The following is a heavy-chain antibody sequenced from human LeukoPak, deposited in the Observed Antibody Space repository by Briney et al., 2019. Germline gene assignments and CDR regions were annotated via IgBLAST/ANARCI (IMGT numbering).Heavy chain of an antibody. CDR3: ARDLPLVYAFRTVVVPAANPWWFDP. Sequence: SETLSLTCTVSSGSISSYYWSWIRQPAGKGLEWIGRIYTSGSTNYNPSLKSRVTMSVDTSKNQFSLKLSSVTAADTAVYYCARDLPLVYAFRTVVVPAANPWWFDPWGQGTLVTVSS. V-gene: IGHV4-4*07. J-gene: IGHJ5*02. CDR1: SGSISSYY. CDR2: IYTSGST. D-gene: IGHD2-2*01.